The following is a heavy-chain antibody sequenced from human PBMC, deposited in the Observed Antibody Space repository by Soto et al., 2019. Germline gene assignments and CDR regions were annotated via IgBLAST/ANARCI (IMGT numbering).Heavy chain of an antibody. CDR1: GGTFSSYA. D-gene: IGHD3-3*01. CDR2: IIPIFGTA. CDR3: CVWSSYYRRSCDYYYGMDV. Sequence: QVQLVQSGAEVKKPGSSVKVSCKASGGTFSSYAISWVRQAPGQGLEWMGGIIPIFGTANYAQKFQGSVTITADEATSTAYMELSSLRSEDTAVYYCCVWSSYYRRSCDYYYGMDVWGQGTTVTVSS. J-gene: IGHJ6*02. V-gene: IGHV1-69*01.